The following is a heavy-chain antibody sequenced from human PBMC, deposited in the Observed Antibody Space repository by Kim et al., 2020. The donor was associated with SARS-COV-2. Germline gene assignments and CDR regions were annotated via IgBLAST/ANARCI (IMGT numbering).Heavy chain of an antibody. V-gene: IGHV3-74*01. D-gene: IGHD3-16*01. J-gene: IGHJ2*01. Sequence: DGTRTRYADSVKGRFSISRDNAKNTVYLQMNSLRVDDTAVYYCASGGDHYYYLWGRGTLVTVFS. CDR2: DGTRT. CDR3: ASGGDHYYYL.